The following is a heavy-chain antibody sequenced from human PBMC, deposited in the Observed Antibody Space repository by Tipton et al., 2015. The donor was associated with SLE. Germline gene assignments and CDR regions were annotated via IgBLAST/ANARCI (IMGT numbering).Heavy chain of an antibody. CDR3: ARDPSQYSSSADAFDI. CDR1: GYSISSGYY. CDR2: IYHSGST. Sequence: TLSLTCTVSGYSISSGYYWGWIRQPPGKGLERIGSIYHSGSTYYNPSLKSRVTISVDTSKNQFSLKLSSVTAADTAVYYCARDPSQYSSSADAFDIWGQGTMVTVSS. V-gene: IGHV4-38-2*02. D-gene: IGHD6-6*01. J-gene: IGHJ3*02.